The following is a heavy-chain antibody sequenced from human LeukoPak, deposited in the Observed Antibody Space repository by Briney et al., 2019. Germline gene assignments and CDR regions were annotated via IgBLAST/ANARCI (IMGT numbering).Heavy chain of an antibody. CDR1: GGSISSYY. Sequence: SETLSLTCTVSGGSISSYYWSWVRQPPGKGLEWIGYIYYSGSTNYNPSLKSRVTISVDTSKNQFSLKLSSVTAADTAVYYCARDRLEPYSGYDRDNWFDPWGQGTLVTVSS. D-gene: IGHD5-12*01. J-gene: IGHJ5*02. CDR3: ARDRLEPYSGYDRDNWFDP. CDR2: IYYSGST. V-gene: IGHV4-59*01.